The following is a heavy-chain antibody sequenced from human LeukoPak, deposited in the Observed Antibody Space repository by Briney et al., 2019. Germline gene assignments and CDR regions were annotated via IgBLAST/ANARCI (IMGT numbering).Heavy chain of an antibody. J-gene: IGHJ4*02. CDR2: IRYDGSNK. CDR3: ASGPTYYHDSSGSSVEGY. D-gene: IGHD3-22*01. V-gene: IGHV3-30*02. Sequence: GGSLRLSCAASGFTFSSYGMHWVRQAPGKGLEWLAFIRYDGSNKYYADSVKGRFTISRDNSKSTLYLQMGSLRAEDMAVYYCASGPTYYHDSSGSSVEGYWGQGTLVTVSS. CDR1: GFTFSSYG.